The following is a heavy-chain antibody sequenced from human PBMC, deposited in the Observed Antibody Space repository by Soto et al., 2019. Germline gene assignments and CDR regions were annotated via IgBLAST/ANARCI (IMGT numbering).Heavy chain of an antibody. V-gene: IGHV1-18*04. CDR3: ARVLAVAGHAPFFDY. CDR2: ISAYNGNT. D-gene: IGHD6-19*01. Sequence: GASVKVSCKASGYTFTSYGISWVRQAPGQGLEWMGWISAYNGNTNYAQKLQGRVTMTTDTSTSTAYMELRSLRSDDTAVYYCARVLAVAGHAPFFDYWGQGTLVTVSS. CDR1: GYTFTSYG. J-gene: IGHJ4*02.